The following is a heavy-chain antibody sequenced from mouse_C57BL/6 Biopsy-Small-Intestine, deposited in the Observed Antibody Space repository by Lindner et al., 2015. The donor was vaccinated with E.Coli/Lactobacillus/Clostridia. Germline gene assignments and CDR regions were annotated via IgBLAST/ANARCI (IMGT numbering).Heavy chain of an antibody. J-gene: IGHJ4*01. Sequence: SVKVSCKVSGHTLIGLSMHWVRQAPGKGLEWMGGFDPEEGEAIYAQKLQGRVTMTEDTSTDTAYMELISLRSEDTAVYYCASFPVTRNSSYSSFDYWGQGTLVTVSS. CDR1: GHTLIGLS. V-gene: IGHV14-2*02. CDR3: ASFPVTRNSSYSSFDY. D-gene: IGHD1-1*01. CDR2: FDPEEGEA.